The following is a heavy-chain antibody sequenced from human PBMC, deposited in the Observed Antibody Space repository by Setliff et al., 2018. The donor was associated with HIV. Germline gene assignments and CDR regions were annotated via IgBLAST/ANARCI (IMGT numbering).Heavy chain of an antibody. CDR2: IKLSSGGT. J-gene: IGHJ4*02. V-gene: IGHV1-2*02. CDR3: VTSPGSFTSVDEAEAGDY. D-gene: IGHD6-13*01. Sequence: ASVKVSCKAPGNSFNGDFLNWVRQAPGQGLEWMGNIKLSSGGTKFAQKFLGRVTMTRDTSTNTAFMELRRLNSDDTATYFCVTSPGSFTSVDEAEAGDYWGQGTLVTVSS. CDR1: GNSFNGDF.